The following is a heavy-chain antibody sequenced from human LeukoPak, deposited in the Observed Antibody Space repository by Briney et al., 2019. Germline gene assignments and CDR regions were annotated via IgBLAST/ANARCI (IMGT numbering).Heavy chain of an antibody. CDR2: ISSYNDNT. V-gene: IGHV1-18*01. D-gene: IGHD3-22*01. J-gene: IGHJ4*02. CDR3: ARQYYYDSSGLPDY. CDR1: GYSFISYG. Sequence: ASVKVSCEASGYSFISYGISWVRQAPGQGLEWMGWISSYNDNTNYAQKFQGRVTLTTDTSTSTAYMELRSLRSDDTAVYYCARQYYYDSSGLPDYWGQGTLVTVSS.